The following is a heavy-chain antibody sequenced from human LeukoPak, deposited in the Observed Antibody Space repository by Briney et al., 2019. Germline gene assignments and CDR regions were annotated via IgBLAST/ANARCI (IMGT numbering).Heavy chain of an antibody. J-gene: IGHJ5*02. Sequence: SVQVSCKASGGTFSSYAISWVRQAPGQGLEWMGRIIPIFGTANYAQKFQGRVTITTDESTSTAYMELSSLRSEDTAVYYCARVTGYSYGPFDPWGQGTLVTVSS. CDR2: IIPIFGTA. V-gene: IGHV1-69*05. CDR3: ARVTGYSYGPFDP. CDR1: GGTFSSYA. D-gene: IGHD5-18*01.